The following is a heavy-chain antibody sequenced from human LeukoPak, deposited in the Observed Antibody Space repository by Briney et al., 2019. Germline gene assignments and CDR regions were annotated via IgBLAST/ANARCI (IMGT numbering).Heavy chain of an antibody. V-gene: IGHV4-39*07. CDR2: IDYSGST. CDR3: ARDQPSSGWIFDI. D-gene: IGHD6-19*01. J-gene: IGHJ3*02. Sequence: SETLSLTCTVSGGSISRSSHYWGWIRRPPGKGLEWIGSIDYSGSTYYNPSLKSRVTISVDTSKNQFSLKLSSVTAADTAVYYCARDQPSSGWIFDIWGQGTMVTVSS. CDR1: GGSISRSSHY.